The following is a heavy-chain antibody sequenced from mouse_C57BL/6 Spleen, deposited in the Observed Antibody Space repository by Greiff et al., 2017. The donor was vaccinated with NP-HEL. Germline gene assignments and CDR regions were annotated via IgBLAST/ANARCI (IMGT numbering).Heavy chain of an antibody. Sequence: EVMLVESGGGLVQPGGSLKLSCAASGFTFSDYYMYWVRQTPEKRLEWVAYISNGGGSTYYPDTVKGRFTISRDNAKNTLYLQMSRLKSEDTAMYYCARGGITTVVPTRDWGQGTLVTVSA. CDR2: ISNGGGST. CDR1: GFTFSDYY. J-gene: IGHJ3*01. D-gene: IGHD1-1*01. V-gene: IGHV5-12*01. CDR3: ARGGITTVVPTRD.